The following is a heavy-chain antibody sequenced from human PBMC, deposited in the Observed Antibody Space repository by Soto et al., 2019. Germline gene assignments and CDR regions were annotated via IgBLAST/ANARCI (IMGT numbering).Heavy chain of an antibody. V-gene: IGHV3-30*03. CDR3: ATGGRHWLATSDFNY. CDR2: VSHDGRNT. Sequence: VQLVESGGGVVQPGRSLRLSCAASGFTFSDYAMHWVRQAPGKGLEWVAVVSHDGRNTHYADSVKGRFTISRDSSKNTVALEMTSLRAEETAVYYRATGGRHWLATSDFNYWAQGALVTVSS. D-gene: IGHD6-19*01. CDR1: GFTFSDYA. J-gene: IGHJ4*02.